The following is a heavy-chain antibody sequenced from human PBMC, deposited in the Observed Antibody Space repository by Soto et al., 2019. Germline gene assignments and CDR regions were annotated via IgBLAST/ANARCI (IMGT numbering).Heavy chain of an antibody. J-gene: IGHJ4*02. V-gene: IGHV4-4*02. CDR3: APLPPRIVVTMLPIPS. CDR2: VYHTGST. CDR1: GDSISSTHW. Sequence: QVQLRQSGPRLARPSGTLSLTCVVSGDSISSTHWWTWVRQTPGTGLEWIGEVYHTGSTKYNPSPKHRVTISLDKSNNQFSLTLQSLTAADTAVYYCAPLPPRIVVTMLPIPSWGQGTQVTVSS. D-gene: IGHD2-21*01.